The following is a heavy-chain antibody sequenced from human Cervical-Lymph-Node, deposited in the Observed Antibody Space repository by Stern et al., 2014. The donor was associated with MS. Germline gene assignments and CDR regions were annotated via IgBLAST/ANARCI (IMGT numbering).Heavy chain of an antibody. CDR3: ARGTPRYYYYGMDV. CDR1: GGSFSGYY. V-gene: IGHV4-34*01. J-gene: IGHJ6*02. Sequence: QVQLQQWGAGLLKPSETLSLTCGVSGGSFSGYYWSWIRQPPGKGLEWIGEISHSGSTRYSPSLKSRVTLSVDTSLGQVSLKLSSVTAADTAVYYCARGTPRYYYYGMDVWGQGTTVTISS. CDR2: ISHSGST.